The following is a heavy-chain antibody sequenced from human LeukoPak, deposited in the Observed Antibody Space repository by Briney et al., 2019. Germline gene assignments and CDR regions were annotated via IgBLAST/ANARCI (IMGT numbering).Heavy chain of an antibody. CDR2: INPNSGGT. CDR1: GYTFTGYY. CDR3: ARGGEEIVVVVGAAQNYFYYYMDV. D-gene: IGHD2-15*01. Sequence: EASVKVSCKASGYTFTGYYMHWVRQAPGQGLEWMGWINPNSGGTNYAQKFRGRVTMTRDTSISTAYMELSRLRSDDTAVYYCARGGEEIVVVVGAAQNYFYYYMDVWGKGTTVIVTS. V-gene: IGHV1-2*02. J-gene: IGHJ6*03.